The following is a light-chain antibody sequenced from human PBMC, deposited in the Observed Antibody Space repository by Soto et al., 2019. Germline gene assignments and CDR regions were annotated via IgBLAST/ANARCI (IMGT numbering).Light chain of an antibody. CDR1: SGHSNYK. CDR3: GADHGSGSNFVWV. Sequence: QLVLTQPPSASASLGASLTLTCTLSSGHSNYKVDWYQQRPGKGPRFVMRVGTGGIVGSKGDGFPDRFSVLASGLNRYLTIKNIQEEDESDYHCGADHGSGSNFVWVLGGGTKLTVL. V-gene: IGLV9-49*03. J-gene: IGLJ3*02. CDR2: VGTGGIVG.